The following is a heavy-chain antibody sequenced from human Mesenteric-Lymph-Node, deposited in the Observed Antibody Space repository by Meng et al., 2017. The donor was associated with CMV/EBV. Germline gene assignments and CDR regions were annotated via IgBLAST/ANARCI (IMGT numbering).Heavy chain of an antibody. J-gene: IGHJ6*02. Sequence: GESLKISCEASGFIFSNYEMNWVRQVPGKGLEWISYISAGATAIYYADSVKGRFTISRDNAKNSLSLQMNSLRAEDTAVYYCARARHLGIFISSFIPNMVRGGLYYYGMDVWGQGTTVTVSS. CDR3: ARARHLGIFISSFIPNMVRGGLYYYGMDV. V-gene: IGHV3-48*03. D-gene: IGHD3-10*01. CDR1: GFIFSNYE. CDR2: ISAGATAI.